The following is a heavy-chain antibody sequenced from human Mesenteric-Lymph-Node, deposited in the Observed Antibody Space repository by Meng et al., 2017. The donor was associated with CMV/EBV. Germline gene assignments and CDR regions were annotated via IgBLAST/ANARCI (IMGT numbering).Heavy chain of an antibody. D-gene: IGHD2-15*01. Sequence: GGSLRLSCAVSGFTFSNYAIHWVRQAPGKGLEWVAVISYDGVNNNYADSVRGRFTISRDNSKNTLYLQMSSLRAEDTAVYYCAKETGGGSNPDYWGQGTVVTVSS. CDR1: GFTFSNYA. CDR3: AKETGGGSNPDY. V-gene: IGHV3-30*04. CDR2: ISYDGVNN. J-gene: IGHJ4*02.